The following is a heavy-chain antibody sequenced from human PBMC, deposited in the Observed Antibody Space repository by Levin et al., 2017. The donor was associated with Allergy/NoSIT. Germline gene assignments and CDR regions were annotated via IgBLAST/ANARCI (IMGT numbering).Heavy chain of an antibody. CDR3: AKDFGGAFDY. D-gene: IGHD3-10*01. J-gene: IGHJ4*02. V-gene: IGHV3-30*18. CDR1: GFTFSSYG. CDR2: ISYDGSNK. Sequence: GGSLRLSCAASGFTFSSYGMHWVRQAPGKGLEWVAVISYDGSNKYYADSVKGRFTISRDNSKNTLYLQMNSLRAEDTAVYYCAKDFGGAFDYWGQGTLVTVSS.